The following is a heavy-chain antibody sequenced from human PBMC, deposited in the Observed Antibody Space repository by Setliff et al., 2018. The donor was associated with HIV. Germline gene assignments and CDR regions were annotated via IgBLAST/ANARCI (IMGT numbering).Heavy chain of an antibody. Sequence: ASVTVSCKASGYTFSNYGISWVRQAPGQGLEWMGWISPYNGNTNYVQKLQGRVTITTDTSTSTAYMELRSLRSDDTALYYCARKPTGSPSDYWGQGTLVTVSS. J-gene: IGHJ4*02. CDR2: ISPYNGNT. V-gene: IGHV1-18*01. D-gene: IGHD2-2*01. CDR1: GYTFSNYG. CDR3: ARKPTGSPSDY.